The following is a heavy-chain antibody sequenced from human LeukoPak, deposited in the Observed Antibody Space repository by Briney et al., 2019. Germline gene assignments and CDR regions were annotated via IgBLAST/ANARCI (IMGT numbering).Heavy chain of an antibody. CDR2: IYSGGST. CDR3: ARDVTGSSCTDY. CDR1: RFTVSSNY. D-gene: IGHD6-13*01. Sequence: GGSLRLSCAASRFTVSSNYMSWVRQAPGKGLEWVSVIYSGGSTYYADSVKGRFTISRDNSKNTLYLQMNSLRAEDTAVYYCARDVTGSSCTDYWGQGTLVTVSS. J-gene: IGHJ4*02. V-gene: IGHV3-53*01.